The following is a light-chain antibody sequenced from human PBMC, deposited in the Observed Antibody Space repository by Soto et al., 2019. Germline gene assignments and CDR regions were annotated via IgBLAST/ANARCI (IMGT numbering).Light chain of an antibody. CDR2: EVR. V-gene: IGLV2-11*01. Sequence: QSVLTQPASVSGSPGQSITISCTGTSSDVGGYNYVSWYQQHPGKAPKLMIYEVRNRPSGVPDRFSGSKSGNTASLIISGLQAADEAEYYCCCCSYAGSSSFRVLFGGGTQLTVL. J-gene: IGLJ2*01. CDR3: CSYAGSSSFRVL. CDR1: SSDVGGYNY.